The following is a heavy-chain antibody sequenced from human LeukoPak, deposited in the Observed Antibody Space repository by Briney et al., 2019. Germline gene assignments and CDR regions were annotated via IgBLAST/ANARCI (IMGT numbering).Heavy chain of an antibody. CDR2: IKQDGSEK. J-gene: IGHJ4*02. D-gene: IGHD6-19*01. CDR3: ARDSPTIAVAGPCDY. V-gene: IGHV3-7*01. Sequence: GGSLRPSCAASGFSFSNFGMSWVRQAPGKGLEWVANIKQDGSEKYYVDSVKGRFTISRGNAKNSLYLQMNSLRAEDTAVYYCARDSPTIAVAGPCDYWGQGTLVTVSS. CDR1: GFSFSNFG.